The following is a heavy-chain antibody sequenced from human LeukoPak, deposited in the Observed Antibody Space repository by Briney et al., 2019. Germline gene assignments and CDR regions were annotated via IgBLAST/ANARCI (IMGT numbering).Heavy chain of an antibody. J-gene: IGHJ5*02. CDR2: ICAYNGNT. CDR1: GYTFTIYG. CDR3: ARAETAAASNFDP. D-gene: IGHD6-13*01. Sequence: ASVKVSYKASGYTFTIYGISWVWDGPGQGLEWMWYICAYNGNTNYAQKLQGRVTMTTDTSTSTAYMQLRSLRSDDTAVYYCARAETAAASNFDPWGQGTLVTVSS. V-gene: IGHV1-18*01.